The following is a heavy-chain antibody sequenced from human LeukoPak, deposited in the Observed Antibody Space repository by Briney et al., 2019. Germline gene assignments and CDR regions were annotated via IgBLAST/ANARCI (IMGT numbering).Heavy chain of an antibody. D-gene: IGHD3-22*01. J-gene: IGHJ4*02. CDR1: GGSIRSSTDY. CDR2: IYYSGST. V-gene: IGHV4-39*07. Sequence: SETLSLTCTVSGGSIRSSTDYWGWIRQPPGKELEWIGSIYYSGSTYYNPSLKSRVTISIDTSKNQFSLRLRSVTAADTAVYYCAREILYDSTGYYLWGQGTVVTVSS. CDR3: AREILYDSTGYYL.